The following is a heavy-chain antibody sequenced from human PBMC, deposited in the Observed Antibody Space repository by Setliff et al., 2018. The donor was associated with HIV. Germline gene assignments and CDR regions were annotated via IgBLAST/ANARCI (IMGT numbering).Heavy chain of an antibody. D-gene: IGHD3-10*01. J-gene: IGHJ4*02. CDR1: GDSVTSSSYY. CDR3: ATHYGSGSYYNY. Sequence: SETLSLTCSVSGDSVTSSSYYWGWIRQPPGKGLEWIGSIYYGGNTYSNPSLRSRLSISLDTSKNQFSLELYSVTAADTAVYYCATHYGSGSYYNYWGQGMLVTVSS. V-gene: IGHV4-39*01. CDR2: IYYGGNT.